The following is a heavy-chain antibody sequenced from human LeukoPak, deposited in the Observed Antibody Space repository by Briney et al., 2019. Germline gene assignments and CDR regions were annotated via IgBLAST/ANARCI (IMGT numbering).Heavy chain of an antibody. Sequence: GESLKISCKGSGYSFTSYWIGWVRQMPGKGLEWMGIIYPGDSDTRYSPSFQGQVTISADKSISTAYLQWSSLKASDTAMYYCARSPGDSSSWYNPFYYMDVWGKGTTVTISS. D-gene: IGHD6-13*01. V-gene: IGHV5-51*01. CDR3: ARSPGDSSSWYNPFYYMDV. CDR2: IYPGDSDT. CDR1: GYSFTSYW. J-gene: IGHJ6*03.